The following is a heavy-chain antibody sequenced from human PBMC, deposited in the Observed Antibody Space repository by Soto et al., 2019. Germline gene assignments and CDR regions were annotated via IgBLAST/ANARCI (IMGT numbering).Heavy chain of an antibody. CDR3: ARGAGDYATPFDY. D-gene: IGHD4-17*01. CDR2: ISSSGST. Sequence: QVQLQESAPGLVKPSETLSLTCTVSGGSVISDYWSWIRQLPGKGLEWIGYISSSGSTYYNPSLKRRVTMSVDTSKNQFSLSLRSVTAADTAVYYRARGAGDYATPFDYWGQGTLVTVSS. J-gene: IGHJ4*02. V-gene: IGHV4-59*02. CDR1: GGSVISDY.